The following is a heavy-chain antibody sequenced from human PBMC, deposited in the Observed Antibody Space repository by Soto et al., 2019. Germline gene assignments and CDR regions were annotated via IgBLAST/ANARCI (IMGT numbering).Heavy chain of an antibody. Sequence: SGPTLVNPTQTLALTCTFSGFSLSTSGVGVGWIRQPPGKALEWLALIYWDDDKRYSPSLKSRLTITKDTSKNQVVLTMTNMDPVDTATYYCAHGRGYSGYGYYYYMDVWGKGTTVTVSS. CDR3: AHGRGYSGYGYYYYMDV. D-gene: IGHD5-12*01. CDR1: GFSLSTSGVG. J-gene: IGHJ6*03. CDR2: IYWDDDK. V-gene: IGHV2-5*02.